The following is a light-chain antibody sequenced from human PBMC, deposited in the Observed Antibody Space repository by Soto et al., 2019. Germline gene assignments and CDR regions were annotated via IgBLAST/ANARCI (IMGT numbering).Light chain of an antibody. CDR3: QEHGNWPRRT. Sequence: EIVLTQSPATLSLSPGEGATLSCRASESLYTYLAWFQQKPGQAPRLLIFDTSRRATGVPARFSGSGAGTDYTLTISSLEPEDFAVYYCQEHGNWPRRTFGPGTKVDIK. CDR2: DTS. V-gene: IGKV3-11*01. J-gene: IGKJ3*01. CDR1: ESLYTY.